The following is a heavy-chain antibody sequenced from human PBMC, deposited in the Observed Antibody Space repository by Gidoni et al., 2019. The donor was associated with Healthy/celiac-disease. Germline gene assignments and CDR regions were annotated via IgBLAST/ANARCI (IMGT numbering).Heavy chain of an antibody. CDR2: ISYDGSNK. CDR1: GFTFSSYG. CDR3: AKAGAVLRGTSPLDV. Sequence: QVQLVESGGGVVQPGRSLRLSCAASGFTFSSYGMHWVRQAPGKGLEWVAVISYDGSNKYYADSVKGRFTISRDNSKNTLYLQMNSLRAEDTAVYYCAKAGAVLRGTSPLDVWGQGTTVTVSS. D-gene: IGHD2-2*01. V-gene: IGHV3-30*18. J-gene: IGHJ6*02.